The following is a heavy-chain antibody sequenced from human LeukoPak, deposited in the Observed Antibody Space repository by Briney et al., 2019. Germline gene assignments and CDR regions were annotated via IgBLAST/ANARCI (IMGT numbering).Heavy chain of an antibody. Sequence: GASVKVSCKASGYTFTGYYMHWVRQAPGQGLEWMGWINPNSGGTNYAQKFQGRVTMTRDTSISTAYMELSRLRSDDTAVYYCARALSRAAAGPKGYCGQGTLVTVSS. CDR3: ARALSRAAAGPKGY. V-gene: IGHV1-2*02. CDR1: GYTFTGYY. D-gene: IGHD6-13*01. J-gene: IGHJ4*02. CDR2: INPNSGGT.